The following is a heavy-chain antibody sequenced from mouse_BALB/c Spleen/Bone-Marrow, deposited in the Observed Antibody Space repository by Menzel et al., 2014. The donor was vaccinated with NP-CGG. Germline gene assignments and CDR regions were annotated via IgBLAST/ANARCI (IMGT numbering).Heavy chain of an antibody. J-gene: IGHJ2*01. CDR3: VRETTVVADFDY. V-gene: IGHV3-1*02. D-gene: IGHD1-1*01. Sequence: EVQLQQSGPDLVKPSQSLSLTCTVTGYSITNGYGWHWIRQFPGNKLEWMGYIHYSGNTNYNPSLKSRVSITRDTSKNQFFLQLNSVTIDDTATYYCVRETTVVADFDYWGQGTTLTVSS. CDR2: IHYSGNT. CDR1: GYSITNGYG.